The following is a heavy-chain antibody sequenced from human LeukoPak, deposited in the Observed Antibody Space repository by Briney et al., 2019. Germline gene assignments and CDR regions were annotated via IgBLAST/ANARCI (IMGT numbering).Heavy chain of an antibody. D-gene: IGHD3-22*01. Sequence: PGGSLRLSCAASGFTVSSNYMSWVRQAPGKGLEWVSVIYSGGSTYYADSVKGRFNISRDNSKNTLYLQMNSLRAEDTAMYYCARSLSRVIMIVVNWGQGTLVTVSS. J-gene: IGHJ4*02. CDR2: IYSGGST. V-gene: IGHV3-66*01. CDR1: GFTVSSNY. CDR3: ARSLSRVIMIVVN.